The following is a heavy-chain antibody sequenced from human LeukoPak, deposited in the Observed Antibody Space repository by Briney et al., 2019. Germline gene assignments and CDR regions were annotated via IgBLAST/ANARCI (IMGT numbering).Heavy chain of an antibody. J-gene: IGHJ4*02. CDR2: INSDGSST. Sequence: GGSLRLSCAASGFTFSSYWMHWVRQAPGKGLVWVSRINSDGSSTSYADSVKGRFTISRDNAKNTLYLQMNSLRAEDTAVYYCAASSGYYRIFDYWGQGTLVTVSS. V-gene: IGHV3-74*01. D-gene: IGHD3-22*01. CDR3: AASSGYYRIFDY. CDR1: GFTFSSYW.